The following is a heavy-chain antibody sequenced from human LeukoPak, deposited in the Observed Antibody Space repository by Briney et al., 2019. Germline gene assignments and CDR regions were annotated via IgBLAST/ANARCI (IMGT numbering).Heavy chain of an antibody. CDR2: ISAYNGNT. J-gene: IGHJ5*02. D-gene: IGHD5-12*01. CDR3: ARGSPYSGYEGRTFDP. CDR1: GYTFTSYG. V-gene: IGHV1-18*01. Sequence: ASVKVSCKASGYTFTSYGISWVRQAPGQGLEWMGWISAYNGNTNYAQKLQGRVTMTTDTSTSTAYMELRSLRSDDTSVYYCARGSPYSGYEGRTFDPWGQGPLVTVSS.